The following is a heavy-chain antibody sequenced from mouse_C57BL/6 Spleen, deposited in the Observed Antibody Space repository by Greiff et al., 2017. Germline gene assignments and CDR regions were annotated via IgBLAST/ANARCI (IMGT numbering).Heavy chain of an antibody. V-gene: IGHV1-82*01. Sequence: QVQLQQSGPELVKPGASVKISCKASGYAFSSSWMNWVKQRPGKGLEWIGRIYPGDGDTNYNGKFKGKATLTADKSSSTAYMQLSSLTSEDSAVYFCARSGGNDYWYFEVWGTGTTVTVSS. J-gene: IGHJ1*03. CDR2: IYPGDGDT. CDR3: ARSGGNDYWYFEV. D-gene: IGHD2-1*01. CDR1: GYAFSSSW.